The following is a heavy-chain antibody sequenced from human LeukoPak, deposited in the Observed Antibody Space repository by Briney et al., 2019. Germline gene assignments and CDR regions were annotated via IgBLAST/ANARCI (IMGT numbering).Heavy chain of an antibody. CDR1: TFSFSRDS. CDR3: AGAYSSSWFYGMDV. Sequence: GGSLRLSCAASTFSFSRDSMNWVRQAPGRGLEGVSSISSSSSYIYYADSVKGRFTISRGNAKNSLYLQMDSLRAEDTAVYYCAGAYSSSWFYGMDVWGQGTTVTVSS. D-gene: IGHD6-13*01. V-gene: IGHV3-21*01. CDR2: ISSSSSYI. J-gene: IGHJ6*02.